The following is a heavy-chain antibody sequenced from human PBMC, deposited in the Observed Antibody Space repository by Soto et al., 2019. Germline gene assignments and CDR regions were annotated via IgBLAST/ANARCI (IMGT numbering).Heavy chain of an antibody. CDR1: GGSFSGYY. D-gene: IGHD5-18*01. CDR3: AASYGTPFDY. CDR2: INHSGST. J-gene: IGHJ4*02. V-gene: IGHV4-34*01. Sequence: PSATLSLTCAVYGGSFSGYYWSWIRQPPGKGLEWIGEINHSGSTNYNPSLKSRVTISVDTSKNQFSLTLSSVTAADTAVYYCAASYGTPFDYWGQGILVTVSS.